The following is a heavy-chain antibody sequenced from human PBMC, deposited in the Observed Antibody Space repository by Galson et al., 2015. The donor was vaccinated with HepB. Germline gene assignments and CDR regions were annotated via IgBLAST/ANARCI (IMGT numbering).Heavy chain of an antibody. V-gene: IGHV1-2*04. D-gene: IGHD6-13*01. J-gene: IGHJ6*02. CDR3: ARDDKSDSSNWFDKRRQLKSPANSYAMDV. Sequence: CQASGYTFTGYYMHWVRLARGQGLAGMGLVRPSSGDAKYAQTFQGWVAMTRDTSISTAYMELSRLRSDATTVYYCARDDKSDSSNWFDKRRQLKSPANSYAMDVWGQGTTVTVSS. CDR1: GYTFTGYY. CDR2: VRPSSGDA.